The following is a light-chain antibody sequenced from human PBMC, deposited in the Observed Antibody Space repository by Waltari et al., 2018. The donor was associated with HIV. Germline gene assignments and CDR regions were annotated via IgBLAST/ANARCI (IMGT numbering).Light chain of an antibody. Sequence: SYELTQPLSVSVSPGQTASITCSGDKLGDKYACWYQQKPGQSPVLVIYQDNKRPSGIPGRFSGSNSGNTATLTISGTQAMDEADYYCQAWDSSLAVFGGGTKLTVL. CDR2: QDN. J-gene: IGLJ2*01. CDR3: QAWDSSLAV. V-gene: IGLV3-1*01. CDR1: KLGDKY.